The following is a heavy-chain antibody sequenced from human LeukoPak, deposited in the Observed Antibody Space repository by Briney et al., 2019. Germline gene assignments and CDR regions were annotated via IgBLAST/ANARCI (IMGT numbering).Heavy chain of an antibody. CDR1: GFTFSSYW. V-gene: IGHV3-74*01. J-gene: IGHJ6*04. CDR3: AELGITMIGGV. D-gene: IGHD3-10*02. Sequence: GGSLRLSCAASGFTFSSYWMSWVRQAPGKGLVWVSRINSDGSSTRYADSVKGRFTISRDNTKNTLYLQMNSLRAEDTAVYYCAELGITMIGGVWGKGTTVTISS. CDR2: INSDGSST.